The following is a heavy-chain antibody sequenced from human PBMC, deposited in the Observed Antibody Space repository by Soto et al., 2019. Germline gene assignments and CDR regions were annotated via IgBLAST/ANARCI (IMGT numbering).Heavy chain of an antibody. J-gene: IGHJ3*02. CDR2: ISAYNGNT. CDR1: GYTFTSYG. Sequence: QVQLVQSGAEVKKPGASVKVSCKASGYTFTSYGISWVRQAPGQGLEWMGWISAYNGNTNYAQKLQGRVTMTTDTTTSTADQQLRTLRTHDTAGEYWARDSETYYYESSGYYEVRDDAFEIWGQGTMVTVSS. D-gene: IGHD3-22*01. V-gene: IGHV1-18*01. CDR3: ARDSETYYYESSGYYEVRDDAFEI.